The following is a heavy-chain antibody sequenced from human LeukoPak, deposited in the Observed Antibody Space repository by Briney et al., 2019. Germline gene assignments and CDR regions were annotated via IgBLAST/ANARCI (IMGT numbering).Heavy chain of an antibody. J-gene: IGHJ4*02. CDR3: ARPGYGDYVDY. Sequence: SETLSLTCAVSGGSISSSNWWSWVRPPPGKGLEWIGEIYHSGSTNYNPSLKSRVTISADKSKNQFSLKLSSVTAADTAVYYCARPGYGDYVDYWGQGTLVTVSS. CDR1: GGSISSSNW. V-gene: IGHV4-4*02. CDR2: IYHSGST. D-gene: IGHD4-17*01.